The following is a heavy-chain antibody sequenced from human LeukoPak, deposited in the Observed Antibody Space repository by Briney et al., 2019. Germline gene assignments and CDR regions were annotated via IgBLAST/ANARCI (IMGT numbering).Heavy chain of an antibody. CDR2: IDHRGDT. J-gene: IGHJ4*03. CDR1: GGYFSRYY. D-gene: IGHD5-24*01. Sequence: SETLSLTCAVYGGYFSRYYWSWIRQSPGKGLEWIAEIDHRGDTNYNPSVKSRVTISVDTSKSQFCLKMRSLSAADTALYYCARGATISETGYFDFWGQGTLVTVSS. CDR3: ARGATISETGYFDF. V-gene: IGHV4-34*01.